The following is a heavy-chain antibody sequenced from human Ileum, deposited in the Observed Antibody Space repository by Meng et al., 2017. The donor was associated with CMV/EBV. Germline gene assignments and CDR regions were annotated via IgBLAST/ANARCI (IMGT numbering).Heavy chain of an antibody. Sequence: AHVQHPGPGRVKPSATLSLTCSVSGGSISGYYWSWIRQPATKGLEWIGRVYSSGSTDYNPSLQSRVTMSVDTSKNQFSLKLSSVTAAGTAVYYCARGSSSWAFDYWGQGTLVTVSS. V-gene: IGHV4-4*07. CDR3: ARGSSSWAFDY. J-gene: IGHJ4*02. CDR1: GGSISGYY. CDR2: VYSSGST. D-gene: IGHD2-2*01.